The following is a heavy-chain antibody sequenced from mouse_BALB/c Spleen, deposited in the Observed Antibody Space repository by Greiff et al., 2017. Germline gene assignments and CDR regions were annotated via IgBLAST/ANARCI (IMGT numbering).Heavy chain of an antibody. CDR2: ISSGGSYT. Sequence: EVMLVESGGGLVKPGGSLKLSCAASGFTFSSYAMSWVRQTPEKRLEWVATISSGGSYTYYPDSVKGRFTISRDNAKNTLYLQMSSLRSEDTAMYYCARHDYDGSFAYWGQGTLVTVSA. J-gene: IGHJ3*01. D-gene: IGHD2-4*01. V-gene: IGHV5-9-3*01. CDR1: GFTFSSYA. CDR3: ARHDYDGSFAY.